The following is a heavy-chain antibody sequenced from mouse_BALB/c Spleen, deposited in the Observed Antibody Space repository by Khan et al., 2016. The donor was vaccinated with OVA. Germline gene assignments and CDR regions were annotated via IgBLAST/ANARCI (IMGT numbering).Heavy chain of an antibody. D-gene: IGHD2-14*01. Sequence: QIQLVQSGAELARPGASVKMSCKASGYTFTTYTMHWVKQRPGQGLEWIGYINPSNGYTNYNQKFKDQSTLTADKSSSTAYMQLSSLTSDYSAVXYCAREGAYYRSDGWFSYWGQGTLVTVSA. CDR3: AREGAYYRSDGWFSY. V-gene: IGHV1-4*01. CDR2: INPSNGYT. J-gene: IGHJ3*01. CDR1: GYTFTTYT.